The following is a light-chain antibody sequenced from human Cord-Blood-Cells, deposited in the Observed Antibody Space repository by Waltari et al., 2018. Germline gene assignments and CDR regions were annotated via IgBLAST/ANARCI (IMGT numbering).Light chain of an antibody. Sequence: QSALTQPASVSGSPGQSITISCTGTSSDVGGYNSVSWYHQHPGKSPKLMIYDVSTRPSGVSNRFAGAKSGNTASLTISALQAEDEADYYCSSYTSSSTWVFGGGTKLTVL. CDR3: SSYTSSSTWV. CDR2: DVS. J-gene: IGLJ3*02. CDR1: SSDVGGYNS. V-gene: IGLV2-14*03.